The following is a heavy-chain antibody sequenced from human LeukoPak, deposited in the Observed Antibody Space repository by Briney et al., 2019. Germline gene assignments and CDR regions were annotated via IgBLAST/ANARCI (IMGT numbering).Heavy chain of an antibody. CDR2: ISAYNGNT. D-gene: IGHD6-19*01. CDR1: GYTFTSYG. Sequence: ASVKVSCKASGYTFTSYGISWVRQAPGQGLEWMGWISAYNGNTNYAQKLQGRVTMTTDTSTSTAYMELRSLRSDDTAVYYCASSVAGTQYYYYGMDVWGQGTTVTVSS. J-gene: IGHJ6*02. CDR3: ASSVAGTQYYYYGMDV. V-gene: IGHV1-18*01.